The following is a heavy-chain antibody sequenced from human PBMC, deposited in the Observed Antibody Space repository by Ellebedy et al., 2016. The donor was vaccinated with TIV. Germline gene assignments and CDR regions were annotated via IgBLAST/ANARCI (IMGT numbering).Heavy chain of an antibody. CDR1: GGSLTNHF. CDR3: ARVAITAAVGGGFFDL. D-gene: IGHD6-13*01. Sequence: MPSETLSLTCTVSGGSLTNHFWSWIRQPPGKGLEWIASIYYSGTTNYNPSLKSRVTISVDTSQNQISLTLMSSVSAADTAVYYCARVAITAAVGGGFFDLWGRGTLVTVSS. CDR2: IYYSGTT. V-gene: IGHV4-59*11. J-gene: IGHJ2*01.